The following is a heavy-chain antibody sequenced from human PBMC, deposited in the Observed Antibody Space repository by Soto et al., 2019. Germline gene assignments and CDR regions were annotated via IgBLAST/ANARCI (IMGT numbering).Heavy chain of an antibody. CDR3: ARVRYYYDSSGPSGYYGMDV. CDR2: IIPIFGTA. CDR1: GGTFSSYA. D-gene: IGHD3-22*01. V-gene: IGHV1-69*13. J-gene: IGHJ6*02. Sequence: AASVKVSCKASGGTFSSYAISWVRQAPGQGLEWMGGIIPIFGTANYAQKFQGRVTITADESTSTAYMELSSLRSEDTAVYYCARVRYYYDSSGPSGYYGMDVWGQGTTVTVSS.